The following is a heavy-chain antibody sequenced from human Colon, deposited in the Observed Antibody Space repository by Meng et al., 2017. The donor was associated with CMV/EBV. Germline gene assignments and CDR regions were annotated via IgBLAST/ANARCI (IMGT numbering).Heavy chain of an antibody. CDR2: FDAEEGER. J-gene: IGHJ6*02. V-gene: IGHV1-24*01. CDR1: GYGFITFW. D-gene: IGHD4-23*01. Sequence: GESLKISCKGSGYGFITFWVAWVRQAPGKGLEWVGGFDAEEGERVYAQKFRGRVMMTEDTSTHTAYMQLSSLRSEDTAVYYCATVGGNSGSYYYGLDVWGQGTTVTVSS. CDR3: ATVGGNSGSYYYGLDV.